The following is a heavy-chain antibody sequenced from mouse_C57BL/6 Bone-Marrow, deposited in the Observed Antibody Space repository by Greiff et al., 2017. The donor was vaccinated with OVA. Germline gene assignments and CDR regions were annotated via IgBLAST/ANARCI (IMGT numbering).Heavy chain of an antibody. D-gene: IGHD1-1*01. CDR2: ISSGGSYT. CDR3: ARPFYYYGRAY. V-gene: IGHV5-6*01. CDR1: GFTFSSYG. Sequence: EVHLVESGGDLVKPGGSLKLSCAASGFTFSSYGMSWVRQTPDKRLEWVATISSGGSYTYYPDSVKGRFTISRDNAKNTLYLQMSSLKSEDTAMYYCARPFYYYGRAYWGQGTLVTVSA. J-gene: IGHJ3*01.